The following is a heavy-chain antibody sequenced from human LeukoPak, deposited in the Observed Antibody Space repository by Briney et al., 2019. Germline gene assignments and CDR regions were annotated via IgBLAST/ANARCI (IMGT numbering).Heavy chain of an antibody. CDR2: IDFSGRTI. CDR3: ARGLGSSGWYYLFDY. V-gene: IGHV3-48*03. CDR1: GFTLSSFE. Sequence: GGSLRLSCAASGFTLSSFEMNWVRQAPGKGLEGVSYIDFSGRTIYYAASVKGRFTISRDNAKNSLYLQMNSLRAEDTAVYYCARGLGSSGWYYLFDYWGQGALVTVSS. D-gene: IGHD6-19*01. J-gene: IGHJ4*02.